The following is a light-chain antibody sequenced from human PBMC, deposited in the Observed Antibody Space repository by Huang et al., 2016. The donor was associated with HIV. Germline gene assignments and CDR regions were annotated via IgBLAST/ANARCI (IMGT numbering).Light chain of an antibody. CDR3: QQHDSWLT. CDR2: DAS. V-gene: IGKV3-11*01. J-gene: IGKJ4*01. CDR1: QSITNH. Sequence: IVLTQSPATLSWYLGERVTLSCRASQSITNHLAWYQHRPGQAPRLLIYDASTRVAGVPDRFSGSGSGTDFTLTISSLEPEDFALYYCQQHDSWLTFGGGTKVEV.